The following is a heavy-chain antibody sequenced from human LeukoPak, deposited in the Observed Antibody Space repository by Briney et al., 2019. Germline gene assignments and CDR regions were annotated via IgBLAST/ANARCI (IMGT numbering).Heavy chain of an antibody. CDR3: AGGHLAVDAFDI. CDR1: GFTFSSYW. CDR2: IKQDGSEK. J-gene: IGHJ3*02. Sequence: PGGSLRLSCAASGFTFSSYWMSWVRQAPGKGLEWVANIKQDGSEKYYVDSVKGRFTISRDNAKNSLYLRMNSLRAEDTAVYYCAGGHLAVDAFDIWGQGTMVTVSS. V-gene: IGHV3-7*01.